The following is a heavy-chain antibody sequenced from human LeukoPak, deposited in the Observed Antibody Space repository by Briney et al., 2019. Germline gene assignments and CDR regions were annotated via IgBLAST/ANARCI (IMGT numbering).Heavy chain of an antibody. J-gene: IGHJ4*02. CDR3: AKDFGGYSYGELDY. D-gene: IGHD5-18*01. CDR1: GFTFSSYD. Sequence: GGSLRLSCAASGFTFSSYDMHWVRQAPGKGLECVAFIRNDESNKYYADSVKGRFTISRDNSKSTLYLQMNSLRAEDTAVYYCAKDFGGYSYGELDYWGQGTLVTVSS. CDR2: IRNDESNK. V-gene: IGHV3-30*02.